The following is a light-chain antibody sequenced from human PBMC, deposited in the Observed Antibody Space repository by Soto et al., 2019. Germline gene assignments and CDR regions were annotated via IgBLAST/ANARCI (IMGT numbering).Light chain of an antibody. CDR2: DVS. Sequence: QSVLTQPAAVSGSPGQSITISCAGTSSDIGVYDSVSWYQQPPGKAPKLIIFDVSNRPSGVSNRFSGSKSGNTASLTISGLRAGDEAEYYCSSFTSSFTYVFGSGTKVTVL. V-gene: IGLV2-14*03. J-gene: IGLJ1*01. CDR1: SSDIGVYDS. CDR3: SSFTSSFTYV.